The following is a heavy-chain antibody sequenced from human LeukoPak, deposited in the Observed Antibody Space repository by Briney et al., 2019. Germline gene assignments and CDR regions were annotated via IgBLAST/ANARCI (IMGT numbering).Heavy chain of an antibody. V-gene: IGHV1-2*02. J-gene: IGHJ4*02. CDR2: INPNSGGT. Sequence: ASVKVSCKASGYSFTGYYMPWVRQAPGQGLEWMGWINPNSGGTNYAQKFQGRVTMTRDTSISTAYMELSSLRSDDTAVYYCARGGGLGYCDTTSCLIFDYWGQGTLVGVSS. CDR1: GYSFTGYY. D-gene: IGHD2-2*01. CDR3: ARGGGLGYCDTTSCLIFDY.